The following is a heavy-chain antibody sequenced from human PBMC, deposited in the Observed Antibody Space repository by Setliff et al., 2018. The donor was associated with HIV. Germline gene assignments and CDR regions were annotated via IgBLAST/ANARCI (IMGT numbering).Heavy chain of an antibody. V-gene: IGHV4-34*01. CDR2: INHSGST. Sequence: ETLSLTCAVYGGSFSSYYWSWIRQPPGKGLEWIGEINHSGSTNYNPSLKSRVAISVDTSKNQFSLKLRSVTAADRAVYYCARVPGYSSGTSYMDVWGKGTTVTVSS. CDR1: GGSFSSYY. J-gene: IGHJ6*03. D-gene: IGHD6-19*01. CDR3: ARVPGYSSGTSYMDV.